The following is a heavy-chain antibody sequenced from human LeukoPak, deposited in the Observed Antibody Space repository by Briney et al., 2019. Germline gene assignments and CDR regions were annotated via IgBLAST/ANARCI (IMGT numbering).Heavy chain of an antibody. CDR2: INQDGTEK. J-gene: IGHJ4*02. D-gene: IGHD3-10*01. CDR1: GFTFTTYW. CDR3: AKLNFYGSGPFDY. Sequence: PGGSLRLSCAASGFTFTTYWMTWVRQAPGKGLEWVANINQDGTEKHYVDSVKGRFTISRDNAKNSLSLQMNSLRVEDTAVYYCAKLNFYGSGPFDYWGQGTLVTVSS. V-gene: IGHV3-7*01.